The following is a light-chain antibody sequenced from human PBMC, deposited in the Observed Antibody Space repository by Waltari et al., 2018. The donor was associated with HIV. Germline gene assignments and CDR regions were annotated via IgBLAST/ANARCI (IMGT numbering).Light chain of an antibody. CDR3: QSTDFDGTWV. Sequence: SYDLTQTPSLSVSPGQTARINCSRGALPKKYSSWYRQKAGQAPVLLIYKDIERPAGIPERISGYGSGTGVTLTISGVQAEDEGDYFCQSTDFDGTWVFGGGTRLTVL. J-gene: IGLJ3*02. CDR1: ALPKKY. V-gene: IGLV3-25*03. CDR2: KDI.